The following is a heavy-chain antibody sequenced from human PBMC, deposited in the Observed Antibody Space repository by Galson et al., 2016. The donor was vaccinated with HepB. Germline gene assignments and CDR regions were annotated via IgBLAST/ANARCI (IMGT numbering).Heavy chain of an antibody. V-gene: IGHV5-10-1*01. J-gene: IGHJ4*02. D-gene: IGHD6-19*01. CDR1: GYNFITYW. CDR3: AIRLYSSGSFDY. Sequence: QSGAEVKKPGESLRISCMGSGYNFITYWISWVRQMPGKGLEWMGSIDPSDSYTNYSPSFQGHVTISTDRSISTAHLQWSSLKASDTAIYYCAIRLYSSGSFDYWGQGTLVTVSS. CDR2: IDPSDSYT.